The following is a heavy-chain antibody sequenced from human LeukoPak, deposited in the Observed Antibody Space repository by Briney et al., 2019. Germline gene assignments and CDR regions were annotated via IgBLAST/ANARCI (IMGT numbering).Heavy chain of an antibody. V-gene: IGHV4-59*01. CDR3: ARSLWGSPRLIAARRAFDI. J-gene: IGHJ3*02. D-gene: IGHD6-6*01. CDR1: GGSINGYY. CDR2: IYYTGPT. Sequence: PSETLSLTCTVSGGSINGYYWNWIRQPPGKGLEWIGYIYYTGPTNYNPSLKSRVTISVDTSKDQFSLKLTSVTAADTAVYYCARSLWGSPRLIAARRAFDIWGQGTLVTVSS.